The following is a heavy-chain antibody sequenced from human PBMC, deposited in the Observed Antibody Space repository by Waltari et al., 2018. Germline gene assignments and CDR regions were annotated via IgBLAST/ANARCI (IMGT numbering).Heavy chain of an antibody. V-gene: IGHV4-59*08. CDR3: ALWESGWRAFRF. CDR2: IRHTGDT. J-gene: IGHJ4*03. CDR1: GVSVSGYF. D-gene: IGHD6-19*01. Sequence: QVQLQESGPGLVKSSETLSLTCTVSGVSVSGYFWNWIRQTPGKGPEWIGYIRHTGDTKQNPSLKSRVTMSVDTSSNDFSLRLSSVTAADTAVYYCALWESGWRAFRFWGQGTLGTVSS.